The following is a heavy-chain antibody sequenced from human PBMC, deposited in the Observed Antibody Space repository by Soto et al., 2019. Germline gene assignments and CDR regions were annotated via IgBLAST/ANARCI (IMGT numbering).Heavy chain of an antibody. J-gene: IGHJ4*02. Sequence: EVQLLESGGGLVQPGGSLRLSCATSGFTFSIYAMSWVRQAPGKGLEWVSAISSSGRSTSYADSVKGRFTVSRDSSKNTLFLQMNSLRAEDTAVYYCAKPGYCSGGGCYVSDTSNYYFDYWGQGTLVTVSS. CDR1: GFTFSIYA. CDR3: AKPGYCSGGGCYVSDTSNYYFDY. V-gene: IGHV3-23*01. CDR2: ISSSGRST. D-gene: IGHD2-15*01.